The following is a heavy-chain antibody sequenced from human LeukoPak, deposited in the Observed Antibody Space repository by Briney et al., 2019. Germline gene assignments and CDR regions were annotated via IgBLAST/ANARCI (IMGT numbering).Heavy chain of an antibody. CDR3: AIARAMIDLSGAFDI. D-gene: IGHD3-22*01. V-gene: IGHV4-31*03. CDR1: GGSISSGGYY. J-gene: IGHJ3*02. CDR2: IYYSGGT. Sequence: PSETLSLTCTVSGGSISSGGYYWSWIRRHPGKGLEWIGYIYYSGGTYYNPSLKSRVTISVDTSKNQFSLKLSSVTAADTAVYYCAIARAMIDLSGAFDIWGQGTMVTVSS.